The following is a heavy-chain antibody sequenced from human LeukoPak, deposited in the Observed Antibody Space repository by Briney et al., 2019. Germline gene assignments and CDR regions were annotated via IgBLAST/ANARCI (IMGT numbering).Heavy chain of an antibody. CDR3: ARRDDYYGSGSYLSLYYMDV. Sequence: GGSLRLSCAASGLTFSSYSMNWVRQAPGKGLEWVSSISSSSSYIYYADSVRGRFTISRDNAKNSLYLQMNSLRAEDTAVYYCARRDDYYGSGSYLSLYYMDVWGKGTTVTVSS. D-gene: IGHD3-10*01. V-gene: IGHV3-21*01. CDR2: ISSSSSYI. CDR1: GLTFSSYS. J-gene: IGHJ6*03.